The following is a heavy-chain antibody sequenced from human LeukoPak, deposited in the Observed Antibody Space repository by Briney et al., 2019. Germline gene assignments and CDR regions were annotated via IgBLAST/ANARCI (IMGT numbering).Heavy chain of an antibody. CDR3: TRAYWIGFHFDS. D-gene: IGHD3-3*01. Sequence: SETLSLTCSVSGGSISSGDYFWAWIRQPPGKGLEYIGYIYYSGTTYYNPSLKSRITMSVDMSANQFSLRLTSVSAADTAVYYCTRAYWIGFHFDSWGQGILVSVSS. CDR2: IYYSGTT. J-gene: IGHJ4*02. V-gene: IGHV4-30-4*01. CDR1: GGSISSGDYF.